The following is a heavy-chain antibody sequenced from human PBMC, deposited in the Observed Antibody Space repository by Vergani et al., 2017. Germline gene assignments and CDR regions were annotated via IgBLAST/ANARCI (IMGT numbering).Heavy chain of an antibody. D-gene: IGHD2-2*01. J-gene: IGHJ5*02. V-gene: IGHV4-61*02. Sequence: QVQLQESGPGLVKPSQTLSLTCTVSGGSISSGSYYWSWIRQPAGKGLEWIGRIYTSGSTNYNPSLKSRVTISVDTSKNQFSLKLSSVTAADTAVYYCARGIVVVPAGMPEARGFFDTWGQGTLVTVSS. CDR2: IYTSGST. CDR1: GGSISSGSYY. CDR3: ARGIVVVPAGMPEARGFFDT.